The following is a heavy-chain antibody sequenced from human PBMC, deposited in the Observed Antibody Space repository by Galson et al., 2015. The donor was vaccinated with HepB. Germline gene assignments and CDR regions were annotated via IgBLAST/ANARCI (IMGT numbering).Heavy chain of an antibody. CDR2: IYYSGST. D-gene: IGHD2-2*01. CDR3: AREKRGYCSSTSCYADYYYYMDV. CDR1: GGSVSSGSYY. V-gene: IGHV4-61*01. Sequence: ETLSLTCTVSGGSVSSGSYYWSWIRQPPGKGLEWIGYIYYSGSTNYNPSLKSRVTISVDTSKNQFSLKLSSVTAADTAVYYCAREKRGYCSSTSCYADYYYYMDVWGKGTTVTVSS. J-gene: IGHJ6*03.